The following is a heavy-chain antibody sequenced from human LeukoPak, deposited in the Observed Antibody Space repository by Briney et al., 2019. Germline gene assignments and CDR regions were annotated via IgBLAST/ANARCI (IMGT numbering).Heavy chain of an antibody. V-gene: IGHV4-59*08. Sequence: PSETLSLTCTVSGGSISSNYWSWIRQPPGKGLEWIGYIYYSGSTNNNPSLKSRVTISVDTSKNQFSLKLSSVTAADTAVYYCASALFCGGDCTWYDALDVWGHGTTVTVS. CDR3: ASALFCGGDCTWYDALDV. CDR1: GGSISSNY. D-gene: IGHD2-21*02. J-gene: IGHJ6*02. CDR2: IYYSGST.